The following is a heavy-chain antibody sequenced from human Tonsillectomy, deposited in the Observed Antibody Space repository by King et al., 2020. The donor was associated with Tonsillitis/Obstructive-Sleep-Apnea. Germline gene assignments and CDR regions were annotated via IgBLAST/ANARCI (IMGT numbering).Heavy chain of an antibody. CDR2: IIPIFGTA. D-gene: IGHD2-21*01. CDR1: GGTFRSYA. CDR3: ARDSEACCGGDCSDACDI. Sequence: QLVQSGAEVKKPGSSVKVSCKASGGTFRSYAISWVRQAPGQGLVWMGGIIPIFGTANYAQKFQGRVTITADESTSTAYMELSSLRSEDTAVYYCARDSEACCGGDCSDACDIWGEGTMVTVSS. J-gene: IGHJ3*02. V-gene: IGHV1-69*12.